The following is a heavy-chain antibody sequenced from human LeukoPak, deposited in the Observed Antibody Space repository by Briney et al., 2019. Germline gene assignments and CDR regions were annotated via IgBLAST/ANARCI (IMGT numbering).Heavy chain of an antibody. CDR2: ISSSGSTI. CDR3: ARLLSSGWDDFDY. Sequence: PGGSLRLSCAASGFTFSSYEMNWVRQAPGKGLEWVSYISSSGSTIYYADSVKGRFTISRDNAKNSLYLQMNSPRAEDTAVYYCARLLSSGWDDFDYWGQGTLVTVSS. V-gene: IGHV3-48*03. CDR1: GFTFSSYE. D-gene: IGHD6-19*01. J-gene: IGHJ4*02.